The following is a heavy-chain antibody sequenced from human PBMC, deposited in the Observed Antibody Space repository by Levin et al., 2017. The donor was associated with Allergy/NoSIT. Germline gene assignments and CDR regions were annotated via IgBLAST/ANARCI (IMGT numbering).Heavy chain of an antibody. CDR1: GFTFSSYA. J-gene: IGHJ4*02. CDR3: AKASQSIQWPVDY. D-gene: IGHD6-19*01. Sequence: ETLSLTCAASGFTFSSYAMSWVRQAPGKGLEWVSAISGSGGSTYYADSVKGRFTISRDNSKNTLYLQMNSLRAEDTAVYYCAKASQSIQWPVDYWGQGTLVTVSS. V-gene: IGHV3-23*01. CDR2: ISGSGGST.